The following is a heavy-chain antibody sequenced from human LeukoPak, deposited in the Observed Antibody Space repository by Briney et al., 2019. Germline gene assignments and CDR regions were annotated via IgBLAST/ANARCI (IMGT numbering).Heavy chain of an antibody. CDR3: ARDRSEYYDTTGAFDI. CDR2: ISYDGSHK. CDR1: GFTFSDYG. J-gene: IGHJ3*02. V-gene: IGHV3-30*03. D-gene: IGHD3-22*01. Sequence: GGSLRLSCAASGFTFSDYGMHWVRQAPGKGLEWVALISYDGSHKDYTDSVKGRFTISRDNSKNTLYLQMNSLRAEDTAVYYCARDRSEYYDTTGAFDIWGQGTMVTVSS.